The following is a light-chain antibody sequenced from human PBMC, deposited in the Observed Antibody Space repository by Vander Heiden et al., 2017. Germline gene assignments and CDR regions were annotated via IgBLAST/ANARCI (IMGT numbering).Light chain of an antibody. CDR1: QSISSY. J-gene: IGKJ2*01. CDR3: QQSYSTPGLSVC. CDR2: AAS. Sequence: DIQMTQSPSSLSASVGDRVTITCRASQSISSYLNWYQQKPGKAPKLLIYAASSLQSGVPSRFSGSGSGTDFTLTISSLQPEDFATYYCQQSYSTPGLSVCFGPGTKLEIK. V-gene: IGKV1-39*01.